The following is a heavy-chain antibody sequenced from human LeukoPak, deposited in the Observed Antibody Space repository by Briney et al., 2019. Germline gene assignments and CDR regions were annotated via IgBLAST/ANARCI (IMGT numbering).Heavy chain of an antibody. D-gene: IGHD3-10*01. Sequence: PSETLSLTCTVSGGSISSYYWSWIRQPPGKGLEWIANLFYSGSTDYNPSLESRVTISVDTSKNQFSLKLRSVTAADTAVYYCATVAVIRGVTYFDYWGQGTLVTVSS. CDR2: LFYSGST. J-gene: IGHJ4*02. V-gene: IGHV4-59*01. CDR1: GGSISSYY. CDR3: ATVAVIRGVTYFDY.